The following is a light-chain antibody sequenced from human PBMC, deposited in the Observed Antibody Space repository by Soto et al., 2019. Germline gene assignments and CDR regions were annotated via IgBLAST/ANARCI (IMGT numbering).Light chain of an antibody. J-gene: IGKJ2*01. CDR2: ATS. CDR1: QRIDSY. CDR3: QQSYSTPPV. V-gene: IGKV1-39*01. Sequence: DIQMTQSPSSLSASVGDTVTITCRASQRIDSYLNWYQQRPGKAPNLLIYATSSLQSGIPSRFSGSGSGTDFTLTISSLQPEDFATYYCQQSYSTPPVFGQGTKLDIK.